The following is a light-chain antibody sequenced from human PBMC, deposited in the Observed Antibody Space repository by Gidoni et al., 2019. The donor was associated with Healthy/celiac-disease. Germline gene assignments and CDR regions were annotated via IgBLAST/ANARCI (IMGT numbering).Light chain of an antibody. V-gene: IGLV3-1*01. CDR2: QDS. J-gene: IGLJ2*01. CDR1: KLGDKY. CDR3: QAWDSSTVV. Sequence: YELTQPPSVSVAPGQTASITCSGDKLGDKYACWYQQKPGQSPVLVIYQDSKRPSGIPERFSGSNSGNTATLTISGTQAMDEADYYCQAWDSSTVVFGGGTKLTVL.